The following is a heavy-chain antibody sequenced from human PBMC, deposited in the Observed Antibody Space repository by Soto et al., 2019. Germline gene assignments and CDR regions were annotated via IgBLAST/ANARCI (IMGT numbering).Heavy chain of an antibody. CDR2: ISGSGGST. CDR3: AKDYPSALEHERDAFDI. CDR1: GFTFSSYA. V-gene: IGHV3-23*01. Sequence: EVQLLESGGGLVQPGGSLRLSCAASGFTFSSYAMSWVRQAPGKGLEWVSAISGSGGSTYYADSVKGRFTISRDNSKNTLYLQMNSLRAEDTAVYYCAKDYPSALEHERDAFDIWGQGTMVTVSS. J-gene: IGHJ3*02. D-gene: IGHD1-1*01.